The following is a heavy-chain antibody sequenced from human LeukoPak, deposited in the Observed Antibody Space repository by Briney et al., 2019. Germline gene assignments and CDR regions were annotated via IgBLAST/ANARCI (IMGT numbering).Heavy chain of an antibody. CDR3: ARAVLPYYYDSSGSSAFDI. Sequence: GASVKVSCKASGYTFTNYGITWVRQASGQGIGWMGWISAYTGKTNSAQKLQGRVTMTTDTSTSTVYMELSSLRSEDTAVYYCARAVLPYYYDSSGSSAFDIWGQGTMVTVSS. D-gene: IGHD3-22*01. CDR1: GYTFTNYG. J-gene: IGHJ3*02. CDR2: ISAYTGKT. V-gene: IGHV1-18*01.